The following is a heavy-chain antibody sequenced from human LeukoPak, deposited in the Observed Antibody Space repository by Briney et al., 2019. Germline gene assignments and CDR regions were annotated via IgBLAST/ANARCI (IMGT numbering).Heavy chain of an antibody. J-gene: IGHJ3*02. Sequence: GGSLRLSCAACGFTFSSYWMSWVGQARGKGVEWVANIKQDGSEKYYVDSVKGRFTISRDNAKNSLYLQMNSLRAEDTAVYYCARALAFDIWGQGTMVTVSS. V-gene: IGHV3-7*01. CDR3: ARALAFDI. CDR1: GFTFSSYW. CDR2: IKQDGSEK.